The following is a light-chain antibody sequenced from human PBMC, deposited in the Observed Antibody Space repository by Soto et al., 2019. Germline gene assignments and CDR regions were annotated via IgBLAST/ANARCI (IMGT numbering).Light chain of an antibody. CDR3: QVWDIMTDNYV. CDR1: NIGNKR. CDR2: YDS. Sequence: SYELTQPPSVSVAPEKTATITCGGDNIGNKRVHWYRQKPGQAPVLVISYDSDRPSGIPERFSGSNSGNTATLTISRVEAGDEADYCCQVWDIMTDNYVFGTGTKLTVL. J-gene: IGLJ1*01. V-gene: IGLV3-21*04.